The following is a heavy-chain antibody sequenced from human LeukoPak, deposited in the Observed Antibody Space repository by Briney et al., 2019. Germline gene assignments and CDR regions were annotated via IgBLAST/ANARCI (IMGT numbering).Heavy chain of an antibody. D-gene: IGHD2/OR15-2a*01. Sequence: SWIRQPPGKGLEWIGYISYSGFTNYNPSLKSRGTISLDTSKNQFSLKLTSVTAADTAVYYCAGHHPRNTVDFWGQGTLVTVSS. CDR3: AGHHPRNTVDF. CDR2: ISYSGFT. J-gene: IGHJ4*02. V-gene: IGHV4-59*08.